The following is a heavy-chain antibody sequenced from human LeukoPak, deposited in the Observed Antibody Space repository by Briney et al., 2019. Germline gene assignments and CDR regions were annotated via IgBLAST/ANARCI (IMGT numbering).Heavy chain of an antibody. D-gene: IGHD2-15*01. V-gene: IGHV4-34*01. Sequence: SETLSLTCDVKGGSLSGSYWTWIRQSPEKRREWIGEINQSGNSNYNPSLKSRVTLLVDTSKNQFPLRLTSVTAADTAVYFCARQKPSTFRQYGRGRPLDSWGQGTLVTVSS. CDR2: INQSGNS. CDR1: GGSLSGSY. CDR3: ARQKPSTFRQYGRGRPLDS. J-gene: IGHJ4*02.